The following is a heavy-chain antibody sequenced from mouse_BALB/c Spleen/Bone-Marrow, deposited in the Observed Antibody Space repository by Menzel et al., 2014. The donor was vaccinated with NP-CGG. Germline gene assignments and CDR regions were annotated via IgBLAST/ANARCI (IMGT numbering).Heavy chain of an antibody. J-gene: IGHJ1*01. CDR1: GYTFTTYW. Sequence: QVQLQQSGAELVRPGASVKLSCRASGYTFTTYWIHWVKQRPGQSLEWIGNIYPSDSYTNYNQKFKDKATLTVDKSSSTAYMQLSSPTSEDSAVYYCTRWDGNYLYWYFDVWGAGTTVTVSS. D-gene: IGHD2-1*01. CDR3: TRWDGNYLYWYFDV. CDR2: IYPSDSYT. V-gene: IGHV1-69*02.